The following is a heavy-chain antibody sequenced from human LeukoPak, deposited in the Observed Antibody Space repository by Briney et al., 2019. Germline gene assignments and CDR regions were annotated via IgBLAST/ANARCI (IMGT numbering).Heavy chain of an antibody. J-gene: IGHJ4*02. D-gene: IGHD3-3*01. V-gene: IGHV3-30*04. CDR1: GFTFSSYA. Sequence: PGGSLRLSCAASGFTFSSYAMHWVRQAPGKGLEWVAVISYDGSNKYYADSVRGRFTVSRDNSKNTLHLQMNSLRAEDTAVYDCARDRPVGYDGGFDYWGQGTLVTVSS. CDR2: ISYDGSNK. CDR3: ARDRPVGYDGGFDY.